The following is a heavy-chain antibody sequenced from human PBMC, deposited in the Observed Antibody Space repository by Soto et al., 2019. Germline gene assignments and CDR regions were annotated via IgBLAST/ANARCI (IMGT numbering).Heavy chain of an antibody. CDR3: ARLLKPDYSNYRYYGMDV. D-gene: IGHD4-4*01. CDR2: INPNSGGT. J-gene: IGHJ6*02. CDR1: GYTXTGYY. V-gene: IGHV1-2*02. Sequence: KVSCKASGYTXTGYYIRCVRQAPGQGLEWMGWINPNSGGTNYAQKFQGRVTMTRDTSISTAYMELSRLRSDDTAVYYCARLLKPDYSNYRYYGMDVWGQGTTVTVSS.